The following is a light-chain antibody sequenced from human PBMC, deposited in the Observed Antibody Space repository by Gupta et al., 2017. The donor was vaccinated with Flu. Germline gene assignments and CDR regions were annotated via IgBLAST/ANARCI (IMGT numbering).Light chain of an antibody. CDR3: QQRHSGHPLIT. J-gene: IGKJ4*01. Sequence: LSLSPGERATLSCRARQSVSRYLDWYEKKPGHAPGPLIFDASTRAKGISTRFSGSGGGTDSNLTIDSREPEDFEVYYCQQRHSGHPLITFGRGTKVEI. CDR2: DAS. V-gene: IGKV3-11*01. CDR1: QSVSRY.